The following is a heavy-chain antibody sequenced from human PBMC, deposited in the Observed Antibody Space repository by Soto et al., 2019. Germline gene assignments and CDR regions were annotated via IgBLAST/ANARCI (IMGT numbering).Heavy chain of an antibody. D-gene: IGHD2-15*01. V-gene: IGHV4-59*01. Sequence: QVQLQESGPGLVKPSETLSLTCTVSGGSTSSYYWRWIRQPPGKGLEWIGYIYYRGSTNYHPSLNPRFTVSVDTSWNQYSLKRSAVTAAVTAVYYCARVDCSGGSCYKFVHAFDIWGQGKMVTVSS. CDR1: GGSTSSYY. CDR3: ARVDCSGGSCYKFVHAFDI. J-gene: IGHJ3*02. CDR2: IYYRGST.